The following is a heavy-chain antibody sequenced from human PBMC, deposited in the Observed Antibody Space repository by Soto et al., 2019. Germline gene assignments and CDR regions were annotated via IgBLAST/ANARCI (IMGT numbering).Heavy chain of an antibody. CDR1: GYSFTTYW. Sequence: PGESLKLSCKGSGYSFTTYWIGWVRQMPGKGLECMGIIYPGDSDTRYSPSFQGQVTISADKSISTAYLQWSSLKASDTAMYYCARAMVRGKNYYGMDVWGQGTTVTVS. CDR2: IYPGDSDT. CDR3: ARAMVRGKNYYGMDV. J-gene: IGHJ6*02. V-gene: IGHV5-51*01. D-gene: IGHD3-10*01.